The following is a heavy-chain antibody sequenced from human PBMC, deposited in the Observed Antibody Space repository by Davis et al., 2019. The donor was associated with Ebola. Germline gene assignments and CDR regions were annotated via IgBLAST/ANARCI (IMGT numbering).Heavy chain of an antibody. Sequence: MPSETLSLTCTVSGGSISSSSYYWGWIRQPPGKGLEWIGSIYYSGSTYYNPSLKSRVTISVDTSKNQFSLKLSSVTAADTAVYYCARGPYPPAMDWGQGTLVTVSS. CDR2: IYYSGST. J-gene: IGHJ4*02. CDR1: GGSISSSSYY. V-gene: IGHV4-39*07. CDR3: ARGPYPPAMD. D-gene: IGHD5-18*01.